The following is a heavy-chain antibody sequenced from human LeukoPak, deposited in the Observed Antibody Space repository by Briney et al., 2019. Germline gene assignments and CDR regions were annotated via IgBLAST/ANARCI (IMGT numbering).Heavy chain of an antibody. D-gene: IGHD6-19*01. Sequence: GGSLRLSCAASGFIFDDYGMHWVRQAPGKGLEWVSGISWNSVSIGYADSVKGRFTISRDNAKNSLYPQMNSLRAEDTALYYCAKDMGSSGCCDAFDIWGQGTMVTVSS. CDR2: ISWNSVSI. V-gene: IGHV3-9*01. CDR3: AKDMGSSGCCDAFDI. CDR1: GFIFDDYG. J-gene: IGHJ3*02.